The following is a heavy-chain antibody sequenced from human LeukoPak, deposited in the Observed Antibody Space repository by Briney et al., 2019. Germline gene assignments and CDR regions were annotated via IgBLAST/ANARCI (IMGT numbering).Heavy chain of an antibody. D-gene: IGHD6-13*01. CDR2: ISGSGGST. CDR1: GFTFSSYA. J-gene: IGHJ4*02. CDR3: AKLPRSWYQYYFDY. V-gene: IGHV3-23*01. Sequence: GRSLRLSCAASGFTFSSYAMSWVRQAPGKGLEWVSAISGSGGSTYYADSVKGRSTISRDNSKNTLYLQMNSLRAEDTAVYYCAKLPRSWYQYYFDYWGQGTLVTVSS.